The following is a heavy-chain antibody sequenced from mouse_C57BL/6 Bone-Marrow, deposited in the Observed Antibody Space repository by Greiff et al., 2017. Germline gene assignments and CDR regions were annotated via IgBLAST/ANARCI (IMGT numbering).Heavy chain of an antibody. CDR2: IYPRSGNT. CDR3: AREDYYPLFAY. D-gene: IGHD1-1*01. CDR1: GYTFTSYG. Sequence: QVQLQQSGAELARPGASVKLSCKASGYTFTSYGISWVKQRTGQGLEWIGEIYPRSGNTYYNEKFKGKATLTADKSSSTAYMELSSLTSEDSAVYLCAREDYYPLFAYWGQGTLVTVSA. J-gene: IGHJ3*01. V-gene: IGHV1-81*01.